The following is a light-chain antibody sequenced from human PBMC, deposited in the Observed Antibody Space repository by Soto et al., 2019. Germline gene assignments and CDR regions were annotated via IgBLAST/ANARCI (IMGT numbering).Light chain of an antibody. CDR2: GAS. CDR3: QKYNNWPPWT. J-gene: IGKJ1*01. Sequence: EIVMTQSPATLSVSPGDRATLSCRASQSVSTNLAWYQQKPGQAPRLLIYGASTRATGIPARFSGSGSGTEFTLTINSLQSEDSAVYYCQKYNNWPPWTFGQGTKLEIK. V-gene: IGKV3-15*01. CDR1: QSVSTN.